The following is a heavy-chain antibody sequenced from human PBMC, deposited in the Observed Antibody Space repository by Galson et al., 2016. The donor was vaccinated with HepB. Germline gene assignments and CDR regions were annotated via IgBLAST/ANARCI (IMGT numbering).Heavy chain of an antibody. D-gene: IGHD4-17*01. Sequence: QSGAEVKKPGESLKISCKGSGYIFNSYWIGWVRQMPGKGLEWMGIIFPRDFETRYSPSFHGRVTNSADMALSTAYLQWNSLKASDTAIYYCARQGDDYGLAYWGQGALVTVSS. J-gene: IGHJ4*02. CDR1: GYIFNSYW. CDR2: IFPRDFET. V-gene: IGHV5-51*01. CDR3: ARQGDDYGLAY.